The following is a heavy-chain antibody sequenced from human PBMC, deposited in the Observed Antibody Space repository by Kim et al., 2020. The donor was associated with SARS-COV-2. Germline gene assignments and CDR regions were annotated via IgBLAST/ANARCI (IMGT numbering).Heavy chain of an antibody. V-gene: IGHV4-30-4*08. CDR3: AGGGLWFRAYYFDY. CDR1: GGSISSGDYY. CDR2: IYYSGST. Sequence: SETLSLTCTVSGGSISSGDYYWSWIRQPPGKGLEWIGYIYYSGSTYYNPSLKSRVTISVDTSKNQFTLKLSSVTAADTAVYYCAGGGLWFRAYYFDYWGQGTLFTVPS. D-gene: IGHD3-10*01. J-gene: IGHJ4*02.